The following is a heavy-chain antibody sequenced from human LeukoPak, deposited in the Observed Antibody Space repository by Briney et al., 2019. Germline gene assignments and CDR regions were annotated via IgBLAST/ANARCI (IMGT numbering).Heavy chain of an antibody. CDR1: GGSISSSSYY. Sequence: SQTLSLTCTVSGGSISSSSYYWGWIRQPPGKGLEWIGSIYYSGSTYYNPSLKSRVTISVDTSKNQFSLKLSSVTAADTAVYHCARHVYSSSWIYYYYYMDVWGKGTTVTVSS. J-gene: IGHJ6*03. V-gene: IGHV4-39*01. D-gene: IGHD6-13*01. CDR3: ARHVYSSSWIYYYYYMDV. CDR2: IYYSGST.